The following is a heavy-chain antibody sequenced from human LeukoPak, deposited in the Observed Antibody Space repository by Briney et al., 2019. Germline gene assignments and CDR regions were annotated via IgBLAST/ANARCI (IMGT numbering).Heavy chain of an antibody. J-gene: IGHJ4*02. Sequence: KPSETLSLTCTVSGGSISSSNYYWGWIRQPPGKGLEWIGSIYYSGSTDYNPSLKSRVTISVDTSKNQFSLKLSSVTAADTAVYYCARLHLGQAACDYWGQGTLVTVSS. CDR2: IYYSGST. V-gene: IGHV4-39*01. CDR3: ARLHLGQAACDY. CDR1: GGSISSSNYY. D-gene: IGHD6-13*01.